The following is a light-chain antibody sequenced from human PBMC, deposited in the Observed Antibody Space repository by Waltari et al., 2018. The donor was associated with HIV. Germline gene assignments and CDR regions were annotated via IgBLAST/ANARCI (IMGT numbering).Light chain of an antibody. Sequence: SYVLTQPPSVSVAPGQTARITCGGTNIGGKSVHWYQQKPGQAPLVVVYADTDRPSEIPERFSGSNSGNTATLTISRVEAGDEADYYCHVWDISRDVVFGGGTKLTVL. V-gene: IGLV3-21*02. CDR1: NIGGKS. J-gene: IGLJ2*01. CDR3: HVWDISRDVV. CDR2: ADT.